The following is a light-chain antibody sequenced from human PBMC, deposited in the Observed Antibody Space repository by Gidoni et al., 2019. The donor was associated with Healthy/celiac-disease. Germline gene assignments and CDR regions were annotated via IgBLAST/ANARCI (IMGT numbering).Light chain of an antibody. CDR1: QSISSY. V-gene: IGKV1-39*01. J-gene: IGKJ4*01. CDR3: QQSYITSSLT. CDR2: AAS. Sequence: DIQMTQSPSSLSASVGDRVTITCRASQSISSYLNWYQQKPGKAPKLLIYAASSLQSGVPSRFSGSGSGTDFTLTISSLQPEDFATYYCQQSYITSSLTFXGXTKVEIK.